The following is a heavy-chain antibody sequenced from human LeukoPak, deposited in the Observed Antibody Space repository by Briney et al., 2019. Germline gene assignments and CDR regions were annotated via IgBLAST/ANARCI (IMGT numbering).Heavy chain of an antibody. CDR1: GYTFTSYY. CDR3: ASAITYYYDSSGYYGDY. D-gene: IGHD3-22*01. CDR2: INPSGGST. V-gene: IGHV1-46*01. J-gene: IGHJ4*02. Sequence: ASVKVSCKTSGYTFTSYYMHWVRQAPGQGLEWMGIINPSGGSTSYAQKFQGRVTMTRDTSTSTVYMELSSLRSEDTAVYYCASAITYYYDSSGYYGDYWGQGTLVTVSS.